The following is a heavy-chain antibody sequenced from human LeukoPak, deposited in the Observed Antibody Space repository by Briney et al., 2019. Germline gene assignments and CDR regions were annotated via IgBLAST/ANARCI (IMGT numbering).Heavy chain of an antibody. J-gene: IGHJ4*02. CDR3: ARYVDSGYDRYYFDY. CDR2: IIPIFGTA. CDR1: GGTFSSYA. V-gene: IGHV1-69*13. D-gene: IGHD5-12*01. Sequence: SVKVSCKASGGTFSSYAISWVRQAPGQGLEWMGGIIPIFGTANYAQKFQGRVTITADESTSTAYMELSSLRSEDTAVYYCARYVDSGYDRYYFDYWGQGTLVTVSS.